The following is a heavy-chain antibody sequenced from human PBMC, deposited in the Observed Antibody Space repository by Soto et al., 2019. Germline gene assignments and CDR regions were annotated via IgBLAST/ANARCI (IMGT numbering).Heavy chain of an antibody. D-gene: IGHD2-15*01. CDR3: SIQAENRIRVVRSVSAVLLNLSSDL. V-gene: IGHV3-15*07. Sequence: PGKGLEWVGRIKSKTDGGTTDYAAPVKGRFTISRDDSKNTLYLQMNSLKTEDTAVYFFSIQAENRIRVVRSVSAVLLNLSSDL. J-gene: IGHJ2*01. CDR2: IKSKTDGGTT.